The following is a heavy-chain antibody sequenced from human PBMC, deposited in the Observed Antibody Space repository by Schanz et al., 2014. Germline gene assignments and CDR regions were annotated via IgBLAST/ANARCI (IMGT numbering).Heavy chain of an antibody. Sequence: QVQLVESGGDVVQPGRSLRLSCAASGFTFSSYGMHWVRQAPGKGLEWVAVIWYDGNNKYYADSVKGRFTISRDNSKIILYLQMNRMRAEDTAVYYCAKDRRYYDFWSDYYRVADAFDIWGQGTMVTVS. CDR3: AKDRRYYDFWSDYYRVADAFDI. CDR1: GFTFSSYG. J-gene: IGHJ3*02. D-gene: IGHD3-3*01. V-gene: IGHV3-33*06. CDR2: IWYDGNNK.